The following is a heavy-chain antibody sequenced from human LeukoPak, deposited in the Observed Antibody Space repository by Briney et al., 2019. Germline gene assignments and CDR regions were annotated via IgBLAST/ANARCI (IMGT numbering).Heavy chain of an antibody. CDR2: IRYDGSNK. D-gene: IGHD2-2*01. CDR3: AKYCSSTSCYGTIDY. V-gene: IGHV3-30*02. Sequence: GSLRLSCAASGFTFSSYGMHWVRQAPGKGLEWVAFIRYDGSNKYYADSVKGRFTISRDNSKNTLYLQMNSLRAEDTAVYYCAKYCSSTSCYGTIDYWGQGTLVTVSS. J-gene: IGHJ4*02. CDR1: GFTFSSYG.